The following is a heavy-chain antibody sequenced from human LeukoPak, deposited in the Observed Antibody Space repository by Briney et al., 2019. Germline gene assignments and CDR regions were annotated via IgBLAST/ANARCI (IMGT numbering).Heavy chain of an antibody. Sequence: GGSLRLSCAASGFTFSSYWMHWVRQVPGKGPLWVSRINTDGGSTNYADSVKGRFTISRDNAKNTLYLQMNNLRAEDTAVYYCATQVPVYGSGSYWDSFEYFQHWGQGTLVTVSS. V-gene: IGHV3-74*01. CDR1: GFTFSSYW. CDR3: ATQVPVYGSGSYWDSFEYFQH. CDR2: INTDGGST. J-gene: IGHJ1*01. D-gene: IGHD3-10*01.